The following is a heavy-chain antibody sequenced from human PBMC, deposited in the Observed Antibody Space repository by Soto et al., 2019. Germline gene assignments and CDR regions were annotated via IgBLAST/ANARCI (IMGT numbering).Heavy chain of an antibody. CDR2: IYYSGST. Sequence: SETLSLTCTVSGGSISSYYWSWIRQPPGKGLEWIGYIYYSGSTNYNPSLKSRVTISVDTSKNQFSLKLSSVTAADTAVYYCARVVTTAINLLGYYYYYSMDVWGKGITVTVFS. J-gene: IGHJ6*03. CDR3: ARVVTTAINLLGYYYYYSMDV. V-gene: IGHV4-59*01. CDR1: GGSISSYY. D-gene: IGHD4-4*01.